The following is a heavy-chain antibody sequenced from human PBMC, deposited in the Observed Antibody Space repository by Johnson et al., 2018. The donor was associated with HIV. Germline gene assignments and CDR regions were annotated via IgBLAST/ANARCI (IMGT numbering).Heavy chain of an antibody. CDR2: INWNGGST. J-gene: IGHJ3*02. Sequence: EVQLVESGGGVVQPGGSLRLSCAASGFTVSSNYMSWVRQAPGKGLEWVSGINWNGGSTGYAASLQGRFTISIDTAKNSLYLQMNSLRAEDTALYSCAGGKLPAALRRGDAFDIWGQGTMVTVSS. V-gene: IGHV3-20*04. D-gene: IGHD2-2*01. CDR3: AGGKLPAALRRGDAFDI. CDR1: GFTVSSNY.